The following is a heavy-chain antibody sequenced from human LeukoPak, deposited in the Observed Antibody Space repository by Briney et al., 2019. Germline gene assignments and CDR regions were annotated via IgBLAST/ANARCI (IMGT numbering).Heavy chain of an antibody. CDR2: IIPIFGTA. V-gene: IGHV1-69*13. CDR3: ARSLMVRGVIMRYYYYGMDV. D-gene: IGHD3-10*01. J-gene: IGHJ6*02. Sequence: SVKVSCKASGDTFSSYAISWVRQAPGQGLEWMGGIIPIFGTANYAQKFQGRVTITADESTSAAYMELSSLRSEDTAVYYCARSLMVRGVIMRYYYYGMDVWGQGTTVTVSS. CDR1: GDTFSSYA.